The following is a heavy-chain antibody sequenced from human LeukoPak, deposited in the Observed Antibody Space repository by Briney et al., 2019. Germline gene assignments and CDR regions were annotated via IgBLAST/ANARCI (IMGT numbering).Heavy chain of an antibody. CDR2: ITSNGANM. D-gene: IGHD3-10*01. J-gene: IGHJ4*02. Sequence: GGSLRLSCAASGFTFSNYAMTWVRQAPGKGLEWVSSITSNGANMYYADSVKGRFTISRDNAKNSLYLQMNSLRAEDTAVYYCAREAYGSGNYPFDYWGQGTLVTVSS. V-gene: IGHV3-21*01. CDR1: GFTFSNYA. CDR3: AREAYGSGNYPFDY.